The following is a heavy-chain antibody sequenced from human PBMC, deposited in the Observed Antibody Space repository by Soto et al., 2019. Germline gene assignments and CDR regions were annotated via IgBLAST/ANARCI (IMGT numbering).Heavy chain of an antibody. CDR2: IYWDDDK. CDR1: GFSLSTTGGG. J-gene: IGHJ4*02. V-gene: IGHV2-5*02. Sequence: QITLKESGPTLLKLTQTLTLTCTFSGFSLSTTGGGVGWIRQPPGKALEWLALIYWDDDKRYSPSLKSRLTITKDTSKNQVVLTMTNMDPVDTATYYCAHSDRIPVINFFDYWGQGSLVTVSS. CDR3: AHSDRIPVINFFDY.